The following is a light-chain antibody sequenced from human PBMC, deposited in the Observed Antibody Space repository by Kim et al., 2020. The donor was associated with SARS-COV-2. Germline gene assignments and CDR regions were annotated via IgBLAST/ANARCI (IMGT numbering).Light chain of an antibody. J-gene: IGLJ1*01. CDR3: AAWDDSLNGYV. CDR1: TSKIGGNV. Sequence: GRRVTIPYSGSTSKIGGNVVTWYRQLPGTAPTVVIHSDHQRPSGVPDRISGSKSGTSASLAISGLLSEDEADYYCAAWDDSLNGYVFGAGTKVTVL. V-gene: IGLV1-44*01. CDR2: SDH.